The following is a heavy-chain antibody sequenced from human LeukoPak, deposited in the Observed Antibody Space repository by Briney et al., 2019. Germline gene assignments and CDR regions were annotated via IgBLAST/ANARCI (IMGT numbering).Heavy chain of an antibody. CDR1: GFPFGNFW. Sequence: GGSLRLSCVVSGFPFGNFWMHWVRQVPGKGLVWVARMDTDGRTTDYADSVKGRFTISRDNARNTLYLQMRSLRADDTALYYCAADVTGSEDRWGQGTLVTVSS. J-gene: IGHJ5*02. V-gene: IGHV3-74*01. CDR3: AADVTGSEDR. CDR2: MDTDGRTT. D-gene: IGHD6-25*01.